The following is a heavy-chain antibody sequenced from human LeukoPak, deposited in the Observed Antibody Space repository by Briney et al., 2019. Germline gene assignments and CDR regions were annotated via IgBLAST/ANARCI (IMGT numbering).Heavy chain of an antibody. D-gene: IGHD6-19*01. CDR2: IWYDGSNK. CDR1: GFTFSSYG. J-gene: IGHJ4*02. V-gene: IGHV3-33*06. CDR3: AKEADSGWYMGPWDY. Sequence: GRSLRLSCAASGFTFSSYGMHWVRQAPGKGLEWVAVIWYDGSNKYYADSVKGRFTISRDNSKNTLYLQMNSLRAEDTAVYYCAKEADSGWYMGPWDYWGQGTLVTVSS.